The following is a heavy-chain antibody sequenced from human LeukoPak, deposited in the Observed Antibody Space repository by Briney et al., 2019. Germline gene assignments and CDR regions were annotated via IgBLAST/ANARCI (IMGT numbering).Heavy chain of an antibody. CDR2: IYTSGST. J-gene: IGHJ3*02. CDR3: ARDLHDSSGYKQGAFDI. D-gene: IGHD3-22*01. CDR1: GVSISSYY. Sequence: PSETLSLTCTVSGVSISSYYWSWLRQPAGKGLEWIGRIYTSGSTNYNPSLKSRVTMSVDTSKNQFSLKLSSVTAADTAVYYCARDLHDSSGYKQGAFDIWGQGTMVTVSS. V-gene: IGHV4-4*07.